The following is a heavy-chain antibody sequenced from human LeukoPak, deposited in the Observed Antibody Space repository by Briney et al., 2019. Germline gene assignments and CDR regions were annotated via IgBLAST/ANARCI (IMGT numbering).Heavy chain of an antibody. D-gene: IGHD3-10*01. Sequence: ASVKVSCKASGYTFTSYAMHWVRQAPGQGLEWMGWINPNSGGTNYAQKFQGRVTMTRDTSISTAYMELSRLRSDDTAVYYCARDRTYYGSGEFDYWGQGTLVTVSS. CDR1: GYTFTSYA. CDR2: INPNSGGT. J-gene: IGHJ4*02. V-gene: IGHV1-2*02. CDR3: ARDRTYYGSGEFDY.